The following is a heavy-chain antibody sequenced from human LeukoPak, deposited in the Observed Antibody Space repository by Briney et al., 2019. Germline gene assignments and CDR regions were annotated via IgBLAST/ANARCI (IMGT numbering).Heavy chain of an antibody. CDR3: ARGYSSGWGLDY. D-gene: IGHD6-19*01. CDR1: GYTFTSYD. J-gene: IGHJ4*02. V-gene: IGHV1-8*01. Sequence: LWASVKVSCKASGYTFTSYDINWVRQATAQGLEWMGGMKPNSGNTGYAQKLQDRGTMTRNTSISTAYMELSSLRSEDTAVYYCARGYSSGWGLDYWGQGTLVTVSS. CDR2: MKPNSGNT.